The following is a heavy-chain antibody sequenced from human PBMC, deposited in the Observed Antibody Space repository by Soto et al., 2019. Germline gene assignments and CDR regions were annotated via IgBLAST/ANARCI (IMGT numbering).Heavy chain of an antibody. Sequence: QITLKESGPTLVKPTQTLTLTCTFSGFSLSTRVVGVGWIRQPPGKALEWLALIYWDADEGYSPSLKSRLTITKSTSKNQLVLTMTNMDPVDTATYYCAHRPRGYSYHFDYWGQGTLVTVSS. CDR2: IYWDADE. D-gene: IGHD5-18*01. V-gene: IGHV2-5*02. CDR3: AHRPRGYSYHFDY. J-gene: IGHJ4*02. CDR1: GFSLSTRVVG.